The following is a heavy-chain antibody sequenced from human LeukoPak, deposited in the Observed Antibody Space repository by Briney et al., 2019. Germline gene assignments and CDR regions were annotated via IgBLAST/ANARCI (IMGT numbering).Heavy chain of an antibody. Sequence: PGGSLRLSCAASGFTFDDYDMSWVRQAPGKGLECVSGISEGADITYYGGSVKGRFTISRDNSKNTLYLQMNSLRAEDTAVYYCAKQNSRGFDYWGQGTLVTVSS. D-gene: IGHD2/OR15-2a*01. CDR3: AKQNSRGFDY. V-gene: IGHV3-23*01. J-gene: IGHJ4*02. CDR1: GFTFDDYD. CDR2: ISEGADIT.